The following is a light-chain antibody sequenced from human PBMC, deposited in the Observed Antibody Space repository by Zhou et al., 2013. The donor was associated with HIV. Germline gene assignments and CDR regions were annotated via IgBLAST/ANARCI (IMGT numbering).Light chain of an antibody. CDR2: AAS. CDR1: QGISNF. CDR3: QQYGSSLPVT. Sequence: DIQMTQSPSSLSASVGDRVTITCRASQGISNFLAWYQQKPGKPPKVLIYAASTLQSGVPSRFSGSGSGTDFTLTISRLEPEDFAVYYCQQYGSSLPVTFGGGTKVEIK. J-gene: IGKJ4*01. V-gene: IGKV1-27*01.